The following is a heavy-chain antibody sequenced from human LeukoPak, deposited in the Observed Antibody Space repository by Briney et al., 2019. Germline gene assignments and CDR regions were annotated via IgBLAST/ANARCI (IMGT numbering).Heavy chain of an antibody. CDR3: ARHSDYDILTGPNDY. J-gene: IGHJ4*02. Sequence: PGGSVRLSCAASGFTFSSYSMNWVRQAPGKGLEWVSSISTSSSYIYYADSVKGRFTISRDNAKNSLYLQMNSLRAEDTAVYYCARHSDYDILTGPNDYWGQGTLVTVSS. CDR2: ISTSSSYI. CDR1: GFTFSSYS. D-gene: IGHD3-9*01. V-gene: IGHV3-21*01.